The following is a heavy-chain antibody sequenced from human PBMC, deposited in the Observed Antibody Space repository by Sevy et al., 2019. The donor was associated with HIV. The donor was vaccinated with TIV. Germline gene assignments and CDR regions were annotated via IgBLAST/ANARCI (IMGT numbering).Heavy chain of an antibody. CDR1: GASFSDYY. J-gene: IGHJ4*02. CDR2: IHQSGST. CDR3: TRVGGFYDQGFDS. Sequence: SETLSLTCSVFGASFSDYYWSWIRQPPGKGLEWIGEIHQSGSTNYNPSLRSRVIISVDRSKNQFSLNLRSVTAADTAVYFCTRVGGFYDQGFDSWGQGTLVTVSS. V-gene: IGHV4-34*01. D-gene: IGHD3-22*01.